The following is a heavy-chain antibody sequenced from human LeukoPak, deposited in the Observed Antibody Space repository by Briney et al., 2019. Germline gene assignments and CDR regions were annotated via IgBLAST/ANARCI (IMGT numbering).Heavy chain of an antibody. CDR3: AKDAPGYYGSGSYQSYDAFDI. D-gene: IGHD3-10*01. J-gene: IGHJ3*02. V-gene: IGHV3-23*01. Sequence: GGSLRLSCAASGFTFSSYAMSWVRQAPGKGLEWVSAISGSGGSTYYADSVKGRFTISRDNSKNTLYLQMNSLRAEDTAVYYCAKDAPGYYGSGSYQSYDAFDIWGQGTMVTVSS. CDR1: GFTFSSYA. CDR2: ISGSGGST.